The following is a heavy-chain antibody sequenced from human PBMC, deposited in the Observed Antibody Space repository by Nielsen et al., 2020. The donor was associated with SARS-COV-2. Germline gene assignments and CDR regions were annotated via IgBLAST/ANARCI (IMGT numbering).Heavy chain of an antibody. CDR1: GFTFDDYA. J-gene: IGHJ3*02. CDR3: AKDRRDGYNYGAFAI. D-gene: IGHD5-24*01. CDR2: ISRNSGSI. V-gene: IGHV3-9*01. Sequence: SLKISCAASGFTFDDYAMHWVRQAPGKGLEWVSGISRNSGSIGYADSVKGRFTISRDNAKNSLYLQMNSLRAEDTALDYCAKDRRDGYNYGAFAIWGQGTMVTVSS.